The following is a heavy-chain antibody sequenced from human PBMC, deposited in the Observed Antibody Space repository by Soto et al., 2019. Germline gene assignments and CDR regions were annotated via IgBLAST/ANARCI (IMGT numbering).Heavy chain of an antibody. CDR3: AKDLTTVTSYYFDY. J-gene: IGHJ4*02. V-gene: IGHV3-48*01. CDR1: GFTFSSYS. Sequence: GGSLRLSCAASGFTFSSYSMNWVRQAPGKGLEWVSSISSSSSTIYYAGSVKGRFTISRDNSKNTLYLQMNSLRAEDTAVYYCAKDLTTVTSYYFDYWGQGTLVTVSS. CDR2: ISSSSSTI. D-gene: IGHD4-17*01.